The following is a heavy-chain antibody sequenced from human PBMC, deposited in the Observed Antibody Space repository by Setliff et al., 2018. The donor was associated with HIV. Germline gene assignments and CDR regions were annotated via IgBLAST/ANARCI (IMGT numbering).Heavy chain of an antibody. J-gene: IGHJ4*02. Sequence: SETLSLTCAVYGGSFSASYWSWIRQAPGKGLEWIGEINHSGITHFNPSLDTRVTMFADTSKNQFSLRMSPVTAADTAIYYCAKGPRGLGLRYYFDYWAQGSQVTVSS. CDR2: INHSGIT. CDR3: AKGPRGLGLRYYFDY. V-gene: IGHV4-34*01. CDR1: GGSFSASY. D-gene: IGHD3-10*01.